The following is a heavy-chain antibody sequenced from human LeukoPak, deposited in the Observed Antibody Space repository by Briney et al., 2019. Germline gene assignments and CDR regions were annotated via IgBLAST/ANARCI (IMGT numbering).Heavy chain of an antibody. D-gene: IGHD3-3*01. CDR3: AKDHYWSIDY. Sequence: GGSLRLSCAASGFDFSSNWMHWVRHAPGQGLVWVSRIKGDGISTNYADSVKGRFTISRDIAKNTLYLQMNSLRAGDTGVYYCAKDHYWSIDYWGRGTLVTVSS. CDR2: IKGDGIST. V-gene: IGHV3-74*01. J-gene: IGHJ4*02. CDR1: GFDFSSNW.